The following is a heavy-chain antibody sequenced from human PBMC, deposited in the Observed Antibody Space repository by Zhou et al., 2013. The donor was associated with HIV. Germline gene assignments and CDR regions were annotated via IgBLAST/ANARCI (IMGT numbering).Heavy chain of an antibody. CDR2: VNPKSGIV. J-gene: IGHJ4*02. V-gene: IGHV1-46*01. Sequence: QVQPVQSGAEVKKPGASAKVSCKTSGYTFTNYYVYWLRQAPGQGLEVMGIVNPKSGIVNYVERFQAKVIMTRDTSTSTVYLWLSSLTSDDTATYYCARESNASGKGRSVDFWGQGTRLIVSS. CDR1: GYTFTNYY. D-gene: IGHD3-10*01. CDR3: ARESNASGKGRSVDF.